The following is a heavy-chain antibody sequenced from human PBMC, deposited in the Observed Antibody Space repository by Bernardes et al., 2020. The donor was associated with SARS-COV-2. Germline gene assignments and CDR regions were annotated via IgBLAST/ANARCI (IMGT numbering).Heavy chain of an antibody. CDR2: VFHTGST. D-gene: IGHD5-12*01. CDR3: ARQYSFGSAIDF. J-gene: IGHJ4*02. V-gene: IGHV4-61*01. CDR1: GASVNSANHY. Sequence: SETLSLTCTVSGASVNSANHYWMWIRQSPGKGLEWMGYVFHTGSTNYNPSLKSRVTMSVDTSKNQFFLQLMSLTAADTAVYFCARQYSFGSAIDFWGQGSLVTVSA.